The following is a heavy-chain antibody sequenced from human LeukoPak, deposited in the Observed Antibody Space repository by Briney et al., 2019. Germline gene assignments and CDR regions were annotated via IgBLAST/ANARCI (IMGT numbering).Heavy chain of an antibody. D-gene: IGHD3-3*01. Sequence: GASVKVSCKASGYTFTGYYMHWVRQAPGQGLEWMGWINPNSGGTNYAQKFQGRVTMTRDTPISTAYMELSRLRSDDTAVYYCARGYDFWSGYYTYKFDPWGQGTLVTVSS. V-gene: IGHV1-2*02. CDR3: ARGYDFWSGYYTYKFDP. CDR1: GYTFTGYY. CDR2: INPNSGGT. J-gene: IGHJ5*02.